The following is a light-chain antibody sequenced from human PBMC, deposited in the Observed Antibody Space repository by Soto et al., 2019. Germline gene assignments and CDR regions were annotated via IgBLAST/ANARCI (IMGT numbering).Light chain of an antibody. V-gene: IGKV3-11*01. Sequence: EIVLTQSPATLSLSPGERATLSCRASQSVSSYLAWYQQKPGQAPRLLIYDASNRSTGIPARFSGSGSGTDFTLTIRGLEPEDFAVYYGQQRSNWPPRLTFGGGTKGEIK. CDR2: DAS. CDR3: QQRSNWPPRLT. CDR1: QSVSSY. J-gene: IGKJ4*02.